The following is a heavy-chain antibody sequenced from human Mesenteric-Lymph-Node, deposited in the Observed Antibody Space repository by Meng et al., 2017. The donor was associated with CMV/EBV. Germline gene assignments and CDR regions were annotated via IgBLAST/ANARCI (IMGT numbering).Heavy chain of an antibody. J-gene: IGHJ6*02. Sequence: GESLKISCAASGFTFSSYAMSWVRQAPGRGLEWVANIKQDGSEKNYVDSVKGRFTISRDNAENSLYLQMNSLRAEDTAVYYCARDPVPEATFVYFYGMDVWGQGTTVTVSS. CDR3: ARDPVPEATFVYFYGMDV. V-gene: IGHV3-7*01. CDR1: GFTFSSYA. D-gene: IGHD2-2*01. CDR2: IKQDGSEK.